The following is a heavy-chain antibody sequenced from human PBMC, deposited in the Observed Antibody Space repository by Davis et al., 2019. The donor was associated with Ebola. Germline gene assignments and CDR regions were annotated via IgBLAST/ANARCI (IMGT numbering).Heavy chain of an antibody. D-gene: IGHD1-26*01. CDR1: GFTVSSNY. CDR3: ASGLVGGQGGFDF. V-gene: IGHV3-30*03. Sequence: GESLKISCAASGFTVSSNYMSWVRQAPGKGLDWVAVISSDGSTKYYADSVKGRFTVSRDNSKNTLYLQMNSLRPEDTAVYFCASGLVGGQGGFDFWGQGNLVTVSS. CDR2: ISSDGSTK. J-gene: IGHJ4*02.